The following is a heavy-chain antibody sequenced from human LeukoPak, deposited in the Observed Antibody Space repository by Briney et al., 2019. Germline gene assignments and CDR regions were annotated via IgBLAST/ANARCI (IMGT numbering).Heavy chain of an antibody. CDR2: ISSSSSYI. CDR1: GFTFSAYN. Sequence: PGGSLRLSCAASGFTFSAYNMNWVRRTPGKGLEWVSSISSSSSYIYYADSVKGRFTISRDNAKNSLYLQMNSLRAEDTAVYYCARELQQLWRPIDYWGQGTLVTVSS. J-gene: IGHJ4*02. D-gene: IGHD5-18*01. V-gene: IGHV3-21*01. CDR3: ARELQQLWRPIDY.